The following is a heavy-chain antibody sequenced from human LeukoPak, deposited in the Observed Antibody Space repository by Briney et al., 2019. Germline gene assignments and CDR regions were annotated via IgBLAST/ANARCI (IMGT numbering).Heavy chain of an antibody. Sequence: PGGSLRLSCAASGFTFDDYAMHWVRQAPGKGLEWVLGISWNSGSIGYADSVKGRFTISRDNAKNSLYLQMNSLRAEDTALYYCAKDHSSGWYNYWGQGTLVTVSS. V-gene: IGHV3-9*01. CDR1: GFTFDDYA. J-gene: IGHJ4*02. CDR3: AKDHSSGWYNY. CDR2: ISWNSGSI. D-gene: IGHD6-19*01.